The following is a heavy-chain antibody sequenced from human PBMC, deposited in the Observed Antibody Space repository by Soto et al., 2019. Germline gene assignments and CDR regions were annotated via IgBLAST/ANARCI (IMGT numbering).Heavy chain of an antibody. CDR3: ARGRYYDFWSGFSGMDL. Sequence: SETLSLTCNVSGGSINSPDYYWSWIRQPPGKGLEWIGYIYYRGSMYYNPSLRSRLTISFDTSKIQLSLKLKSVTAADTAVYFCARGRYYDFWSGFSGMDLWGQGTLVTVSS. J-gene: IGHJ5*02. V-gene: IGHV4-30-4*01. CDR2: IYYRGSM. D-gene: IGHD3-3*01. CDR1: GGSINSPDYY.